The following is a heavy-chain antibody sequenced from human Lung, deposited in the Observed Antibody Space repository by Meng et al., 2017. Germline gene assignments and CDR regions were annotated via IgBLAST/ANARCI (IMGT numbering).Heavy chain of an antibody. D-gene: IGHD4-11*01. CDR3: ARGPTTMAHDFDY. CDR2: INHSGST. J-gene: IGHJ4*02. V-gene: IGHV4-34*01. Sequence: QAELQLWGAGLLMPSETRSLTCVVSGGSFSDYYWSWIRQPPGKGLEWIGEINHSGSTNYNPSLESRATISVDTSQNNLSLKLSSVTAADSAVYYCARGPTTMAHDFDYWGQGTLVTVSS. CDR1: GGSFSDYY.